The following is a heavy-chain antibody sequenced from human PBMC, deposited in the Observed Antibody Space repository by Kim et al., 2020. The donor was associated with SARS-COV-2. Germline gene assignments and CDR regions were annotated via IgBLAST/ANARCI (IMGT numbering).Heavy chain of an antibody. CDR3: TRDYDYGDPYYYYYGL. V-gene: IGHV4-31*03. CDR1: AGSISTGGYY. Sequence: SETLSLTCPVSAGSISTGGYYWSWLRQHPEKGLEWLGYICYSGSTYYNPSPQCRVTISVDTPKNQLSLKLSSVTAADTPVYYCTRDYDYGDPYYYYYGL. D-gene: IGHD4-17*01. J-gene: IGHJ6*01. CDR2: ICYSGST.